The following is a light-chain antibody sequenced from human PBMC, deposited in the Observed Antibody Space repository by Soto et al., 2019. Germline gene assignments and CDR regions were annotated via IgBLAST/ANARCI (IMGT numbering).Light chain of an antibody. J-gene: IGKJ4*01. CDR1: QSVSSN. Sequence: EIIMTQSPATLSVSPGERATFSCRASQSVSSNLAWYQQKAGQAPRLLIYGASARATGIPARFSGSGSGTEFTLSISSLQSEDFAVYYCQQYYDWPLTFGGGTKVDI. CDR3: QQYYDWPLT. CDR2: GAS. V-gene: IGKV3-15*01.